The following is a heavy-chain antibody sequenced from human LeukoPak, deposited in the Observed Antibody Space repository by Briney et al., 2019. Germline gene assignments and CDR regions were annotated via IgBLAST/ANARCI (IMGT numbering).Heavy chain of an antibody. CDR3: AKVTPPLYCGGDCYPPYFDY. V-gene: IGHV3-23*01. CDR2: ISGSGDNT. CDR1: GFTFSTYA. J-gene: IGHJ4*02. D-gene: IGHD2-21*02. Sequence: GGSLRLSCAASGFTFSTYAMSWVRQAPGKGLEWVSSISGSGDNTYYADSVKGRFTISRDDSNNTLYLQMNSLRAEDTAVYYCAKVTPPLYCGGDCYPPYFDYWGQGTLVTVSS.